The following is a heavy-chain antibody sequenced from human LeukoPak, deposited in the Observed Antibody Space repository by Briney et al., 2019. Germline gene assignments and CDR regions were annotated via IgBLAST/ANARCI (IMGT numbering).Heavy chain of an antibody. CDR1: GGFINSYY. J-gene: IGHJ6*03. D-gene: IGHD3-9*01. CDR3: ARHNGFDRGYYYYMDV. CDR2: VYTSGIT. Sequence: SETLSPTCTVSGGFINSYYWSWIRQPAGKGLEWIGRVYTSGITNYNPSLKSRITMSVDASKNQFSLKLTSVTAADTAVYYCARHNGFDRGYYYYMDVWGKGTTVTV. V-gene: IGHV4-4*07.